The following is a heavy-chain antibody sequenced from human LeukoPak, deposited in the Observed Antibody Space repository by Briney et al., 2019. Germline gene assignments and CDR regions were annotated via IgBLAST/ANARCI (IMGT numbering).Heavy chain of an antibody. CDR2: IYYSGST. V-gene: IGHV4-31*03. D-gene: IGHD1-26*01. Sequence: PSETLSLTCTVSGGSINSGGYYWSWIRQHPGKGLEYIGYIYYSGSTYYNPSLKSRVTISVDTSKKQFSLKLSSVTAADTAVYYCARDVGATSHNWFDPWGQGTLVTVSS. CDR3: ARDVGATSHNWFDP. CDR1: GGSINSGGYY. J-gene: IGHJ5*02.